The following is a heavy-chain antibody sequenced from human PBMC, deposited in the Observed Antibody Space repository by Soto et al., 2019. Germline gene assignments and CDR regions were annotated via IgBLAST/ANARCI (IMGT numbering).Heavy chain of an antibody. CDR3: AREGGSGHYYYLDY. CDR1: GGSISSDSYY. D-gene: IGHD3-22*01. J-gene: IGHJ4*02. V-gene: IGHV4-31*03. CDR2: IYYSGST. Sequence: SETLSLTCTVSGGSISSDSYYWSWIRQPPGKRLEWIGYIYYSGSTYYNPSLKSRVTMSVDTSKNQFSLKLSSVTAADTAVYHFAREGGSGHYYYLDYWGQGTLVTVSS.